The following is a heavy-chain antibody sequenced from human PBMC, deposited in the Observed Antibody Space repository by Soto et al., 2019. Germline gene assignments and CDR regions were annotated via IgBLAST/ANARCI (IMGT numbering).Heavy chain of an antibody. D-gene: IGHD6-19*01. V-gene: IGHV4-59*01. J-gene: IGHJ4*02. CDR1: GDSISTYY. CDR2: IYYSGST. Sequence: SETLSLTCTVSGDSISTYYWSWIRQPPGKGLEWIGYIYYSGSTNYNPSLKSRVTISVDTSKNQFSLKLTSVTAADTAVYYCARQYSSAWLFDYWGQGTLVTVSS. CDR3: ARQYSSAWLFDY.